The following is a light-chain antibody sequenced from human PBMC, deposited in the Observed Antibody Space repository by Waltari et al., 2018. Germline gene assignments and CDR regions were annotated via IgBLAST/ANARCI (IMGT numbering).Light chain of an antibody. CDR3: CSYAGSSTFDVV. Sequence: QSALTQPASVSGSPGQSITISCTGTSSDVGSYNLVSWYQQHPGNAPKLMIYEGSKRPSGVSNRFSGSKSGNTASLTISGRQAEDEADYYCCSYAGSSTFDVVFGGGTKLTVL. CDR2: EGS. CDR1: SSDVGSYNL. J-gene: IGLJ2*01. V-gene: IGLV2-23*03.